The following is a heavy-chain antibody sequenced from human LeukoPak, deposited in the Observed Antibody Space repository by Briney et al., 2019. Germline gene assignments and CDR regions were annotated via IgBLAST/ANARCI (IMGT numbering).Heavy chain of an antibody. CDR1: VYTFGSYV. Sequence: PGGSLRLSRAASVYTFGSYVMSWVRQAQGKGPEWVSAISGDGGTYYADSVKGRFTISRDNSKNTLYLQMNSLGGEDTALYYCARYCGAASCYSGFDYWGQGTLVTVAS. V-gene: IGHV3-23*01. D-gene: IGHD2-15*01. CDR2: ISGDGGT. CDR3: ARYCGAASCYSGFDY. J-gene: IGHJ4*02.